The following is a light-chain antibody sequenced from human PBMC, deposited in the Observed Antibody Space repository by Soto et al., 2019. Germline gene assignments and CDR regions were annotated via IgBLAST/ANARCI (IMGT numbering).Light chain of an antibody. CDR3: QQYVNSPVT. Sequence: EIVLTQSPDTLYLSPGEGATLSCRARQRVNSSYLAWYQQKPGQAPRLLISGASDRATGVPARVSGSGYGTDFTLTISRLEPEDFAVYYCQQYVNSPVTFGQGTKLQIK. J-gene: IGKJ2*01. CDR2: GAS. V-gene: IGKV3-20*01. CDR1: QRVNSSY.